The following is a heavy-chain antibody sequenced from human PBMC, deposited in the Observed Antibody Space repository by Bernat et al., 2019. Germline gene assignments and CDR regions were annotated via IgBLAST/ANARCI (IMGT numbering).Heavy chain of an antibody. CDR2: ISGNDGST. D-gene: IGHD4-17*01. CDR3: AKSPTTVTDYYYYGMDV. Sequence: EVQLVESGGVLVQPGGSLRLSCVASGFTFSSYAMTWVRQAPGKGLEWVSHISGNDGSTYYADSVKGRFTISRDNSKNTLYLQMNSLRAEDTAVYYCAKSPTTVTDYYYYGMDVWGQGTTVIVSS. CDR1: GFTFSSYA. V-gene: IGHV3-23*04. J-gene: IGHJ6*02.